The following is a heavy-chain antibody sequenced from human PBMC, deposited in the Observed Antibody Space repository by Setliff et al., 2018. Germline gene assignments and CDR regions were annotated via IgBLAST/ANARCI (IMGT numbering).Heavy chain of an antibody. Sequence: PGGSLRLSCAASGFTFSSYWMSWVRQAPGKGLEWVANIKQDGSEKHYVDSVKGRFTISRDNAKNSLYLQMNSLRGEDTAVYYCAKDTGYYFDYWGQGTLVTVSS. J-gene: IGHJ4*02. CDR3: AKDTGYYFDY. CDR2: IKQDGSEK. D-gene: IGHD4-4*01. CDR1: GFTFSSYW. V-gene: IGHV3-7*03.